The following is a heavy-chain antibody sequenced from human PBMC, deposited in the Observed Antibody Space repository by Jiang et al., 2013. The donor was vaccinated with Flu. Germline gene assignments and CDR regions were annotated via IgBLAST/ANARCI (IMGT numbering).Heavy chain of an antibody. D-gene: IGHD2-2*02. CDR3: ARTYCSSTSCYRYFDY. V-gene: IGHV1-18*04. J-gene: IGHJ4*02. CDR2: ISAYNGNT. Sequence: YGISWVRQAPGQGLEWMGWISAYNGNTNYAQKLQGRVTMTTDTSTSTAYMELRSLRSDDTAVYYCARTYCSSTSCYRYFDYWGQGTLVTVSS. CDR1: YG.